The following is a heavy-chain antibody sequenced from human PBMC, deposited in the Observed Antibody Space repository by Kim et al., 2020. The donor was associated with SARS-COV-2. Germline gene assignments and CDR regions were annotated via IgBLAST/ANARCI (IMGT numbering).Heavy chain of an antibody. CDR1: GFTFGDYG. V-gene: IGHV3-20*04. Sequence: LSLTCAASGFTFGDYGMSWVRQAPGKGLEWVSGINWNGGSTGYADSVKGRFTISRDNAKNSLYLQMNSLRAEDTALYYCPRGRKQWLTYYYYYGMDVWGQGTTVTVSS. J-gene: IGHJ6*02. CDR3: PRGRKQWLTYYYYYGMDV. CDR2: INWNGGST. D-gene: IGHD6-19*01.